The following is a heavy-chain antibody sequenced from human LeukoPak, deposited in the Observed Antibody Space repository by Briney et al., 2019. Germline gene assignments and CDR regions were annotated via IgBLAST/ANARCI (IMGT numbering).Heavy chain of an antibody. D-gene: IGHD2-2*02. V-gene: IGHV6-1*01. CDR1: GDSVSSNSAA. J-gene: IGHJ4*02. Sequence: SQTLSLTCAISGDSVSSNSAAWNWIRQSPSRGLEWLGRTYYRSKWYNDYAVSVKSRITINPDTSKNQFSLQLNSVTPEDTTVYYCARDIHLERYCSSTSCYTGGESFDYWGQGTLVTVSS. CDR2: TYYRSKWYN. CDR3: ARDIHLERYCSSTSCYTGGESFDY.